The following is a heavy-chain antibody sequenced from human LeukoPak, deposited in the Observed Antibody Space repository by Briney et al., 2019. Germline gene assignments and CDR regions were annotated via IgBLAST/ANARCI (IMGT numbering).Heavy chain of an antibody. Sequence: GGSLRLSCAASGFTFSSYAMHWVRQAPGKGLEWVAVISYDGSNEYYADSVKGRFTISRDNSRNTLYLQMNSLRAGDTAVYYCAREGNYYDSSGYDYDYWGQGTLVTVSS. D-gene: IGHD3-22*01. CDR1: GFTFSSYA. CDR3: AREGNYYDSSGYDYDY. J-gene: IGHJ4*02. CDR2: ISYDGSNE. V-gene: IGHV3-30*04.